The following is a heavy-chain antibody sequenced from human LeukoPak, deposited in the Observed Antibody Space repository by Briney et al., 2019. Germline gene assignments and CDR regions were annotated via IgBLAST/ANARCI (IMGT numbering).Heavy chain of an antibody. Sequence: GESLRISCKGFGYSFTSYWISWVRQMPGKGLEWMGRIDPSDSYTNYSPSFQGHVTISADKSISTAYLQWSSLKASDTAMYYCARHNWEYSGYDSDGDWFDPWGQGTLVTVSS. CDR3: ARHNWEYSGYDSDGDWFDP. D-gene: IGHD5-12*01. CDR1: GYSFTSYW. CDR2: IDPSDSYT. J-gene: IGHJ5*02. V-gene: IGHV5-10-1*01.